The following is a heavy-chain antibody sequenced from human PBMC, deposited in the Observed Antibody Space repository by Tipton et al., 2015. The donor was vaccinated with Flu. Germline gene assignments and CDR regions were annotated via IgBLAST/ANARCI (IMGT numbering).Heavy chain of an antibody. D-gene: IGHD3-3*01. Sequence: TLSLTCTVPGGSISSSSYYWGWLRPPPGKGLEWIGGIYYSGSTYYNPSLKSRVTISVDTSKNQFSLKLSFVTAADTAVYYCARDAITIFGVAQVYYYGMDVWGQGTTVTVSS. V-gene: IGHV4-39*07. J-gene: IGHJ6*02. CDR3: ARDAITIFGVAQVYYYGMDV. CDR1: GGSISSSSYY. CDR2: IYYSGST.